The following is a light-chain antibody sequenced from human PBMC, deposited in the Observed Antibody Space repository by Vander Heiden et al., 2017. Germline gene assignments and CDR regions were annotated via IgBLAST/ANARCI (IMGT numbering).Light chain of an antibody. J-gene: IGKJ2*01. Sequence: EIVLPQSPGPLSLSPGERATLSCRASQSVSSSYLAWYQQKPGQAPRLLIYGASSRATGIPDRFSGSGSGTDFTLTISRLEPEDFAVYYCQQYGSSFGQGTKLEIK. CDR2: GAS. CDR3: QQYGSS. V-gene: IGKV3-20*01. CDR1: QSVSSSY.